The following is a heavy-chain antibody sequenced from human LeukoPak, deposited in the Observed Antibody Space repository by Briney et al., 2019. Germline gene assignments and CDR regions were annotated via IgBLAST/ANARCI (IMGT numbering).Heavy chain of an antibody. J-gene: IGHJ4*02. CDR1: GNSFTSYW. Sequence: GESLKISCKGSGNSFTSYWIGWLRQMPGKGLEWMGIIYPGDSDTRYSPSFQGQVTISADKSIRTAYLQWSSLKASDTAIYYCTRHAVYGDYGCLDYWGQGTLVTVSS. D-gene: IGHD4-17*01. V-gene: IGHV5-51*01. CDR3: TRHAVYGDYGCLDY. CDR2: IYPGDSDT.